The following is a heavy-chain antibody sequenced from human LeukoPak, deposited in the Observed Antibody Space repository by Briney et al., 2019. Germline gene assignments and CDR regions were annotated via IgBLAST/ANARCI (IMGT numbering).Heavy chain of an antibody. Sequence: SETLSLTCTVSGGSISSYYWSWIRQPPGKGLEWIGYIYYSGSTNYNPSLKSRVTISVDTSKNQFSRKLSSVTAAATSVYYCAGRREVYPRIVADGRVAFDIWGQWTMVTVSS. CDR1: GGSISSYY. CDR3: AGRREVYPRIVADGRVAFDI. V-gene: IGHV4-59*01. CDR2: IYYSGST. D-gene: IGHD6-13*01. J-gene: IGHJ3*02.